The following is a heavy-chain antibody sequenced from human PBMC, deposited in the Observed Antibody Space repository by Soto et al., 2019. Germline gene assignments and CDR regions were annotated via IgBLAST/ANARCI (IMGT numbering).Heavy chain of an antibody. V-gene: IGHV3-23*01. CDR3: AKDDRIAAAGTGYFDY. CDR2: ISGSGGST. J-gene: IGHJ4*02. D-gene: IGHD6-13*01. Sequence: GGSLRLSCAASGFTFSSYAMSWVRQAPGKGLEWVSAISGSGGSTYYADSVKGWFTISRDNSKNTLYLQMNSLRAEDTAVYYCAKDDRIAAAGTGYFDYWGQGTLVTVSS. CDR1: GFTFSSYA.